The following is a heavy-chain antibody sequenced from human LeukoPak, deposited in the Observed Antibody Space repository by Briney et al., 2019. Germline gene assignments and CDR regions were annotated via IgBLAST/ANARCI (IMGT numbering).Heavy chain of an antibody. Sequence: GSLRLSCAASGFTFSGSPILWVRQASGKGLEWVGRIRSKADNYATAYAASVQGRCTISRDDSKSTAYLQLNSLKTEDTAVYYCTQSNYWGQGALVTVSS. CDR2: IRSKADNYAT. V-gene: IGHV3-73*01. J-gene: IGHJ4*02. CDR1: GFTFSGSP. CDR3: TQSNY.